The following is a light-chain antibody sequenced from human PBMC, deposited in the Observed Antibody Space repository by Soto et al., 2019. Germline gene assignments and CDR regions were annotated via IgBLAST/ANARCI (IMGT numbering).Light chain of an antibody. V-gene: IGLV1-44*01. J-gene: IGLJ3*02. CDR3: ATRDERLSGRV. CDR2: SDN. CDR1: SSNVGTNH. Sequence: QSVLTQPPSASGTPGQRVTISCSGSSSNVGTNHVNWYQQLPGTAPKLLIYSDNQRPSGVPDRFSGSKSGTSASLAISGLLSEDEADYYCATRDERLSGRVFGGGTKVTVL.